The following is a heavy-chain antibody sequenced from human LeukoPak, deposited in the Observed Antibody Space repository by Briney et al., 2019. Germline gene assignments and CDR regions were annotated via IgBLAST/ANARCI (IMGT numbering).Heavy chain of an antibody. D-gene: IGHD3-22*01. Sequence: GESLKISCKGSGYSFTNYWIGWVRQMPGKGLEWMGIIYPGDSDTRYSPSFQGQVTISADKSISTAYLQWSSLKASDTAMYYCARTALYDSSGYYPHTLDYWGQGTLVTVSS. CDR3: ARTALYDSSGYYPHTLDY. J-gene: IGHJ4*02. CDR2: IYPGDSDT. CDR1: GYSFTNYW. V-gene: IGHV5-51*01.